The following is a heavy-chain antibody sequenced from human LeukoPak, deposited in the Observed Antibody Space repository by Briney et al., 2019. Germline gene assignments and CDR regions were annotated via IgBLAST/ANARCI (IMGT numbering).Heavy chain of an antibody. V-gene: IGHV4-34*01. CDR2: NNHSGST. J-gene: IGHJ4*02. CDR3: AREGRYYDYVWGSYRSYFLDY. CDR1: GGSFSGYY. Sequence: SETLSLTCAVYGGSFSGYYWSWIRQPPGKGLEWIGENNHSGSTNYNPSLKSRVTISVDTSKNQFSLKLSSVTAADTAVYYCAREGRYYDYVWGSYRSYFLDYWGQGTLVTVSS. D-gene: IGHD3-16*02.